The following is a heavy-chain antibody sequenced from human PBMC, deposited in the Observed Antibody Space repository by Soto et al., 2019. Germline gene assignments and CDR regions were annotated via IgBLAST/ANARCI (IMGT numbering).Heavy chain of an antibody. CDR3: AREGEMPYYYYGLDV. Sequence: QVQLVQSGAEVRKPGASVKVSCKASGYTFTTYGIIWVRQAPGQGFEWMGWINGYNGNTKNAKKFQGRVTMTKDTSTSTVYMDLRSLRSDDTAVYYCAREGEMPYYYYGLDVWGQGTTVTVSS. V-gene: IGHV1-18*01. CDR2: INGYNGNT. D-gene: IGHD3-16*01. J-gene: IGHJ6*02. CDR1: GYTFTTYG.